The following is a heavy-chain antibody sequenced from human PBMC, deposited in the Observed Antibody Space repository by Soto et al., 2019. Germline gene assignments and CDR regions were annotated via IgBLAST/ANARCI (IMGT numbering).Heavy chain of an antibody. D-gene: IGHD1-1*01. CDR1: GGTFSSYA. J-gene: IGHJ4*02. CDR2: IIPIFGTA. V-gene: IGHV1-69*13. CDR3: ARVAGHKNARFDT. Sequence: SVKVSCKASGGTFSSYAISWVRQAPGQGLEWMGGIIPIFGTANYAQKFQGRVTITADESTSTAYMELNSLTSDDTAVYYCARVAGHKNARFDTWGQGALVTVSS.